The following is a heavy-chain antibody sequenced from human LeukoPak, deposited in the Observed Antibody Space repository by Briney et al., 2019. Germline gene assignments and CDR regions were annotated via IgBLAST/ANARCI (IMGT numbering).Heavy chain of an antibody. Sequence: GGSLRLSCAVSGFTLSSYAMSWVRQGPGRGLEWVCAISVSGNTYHADSGKGRFTISRDSSKNTLYLQTNSLRPGDAAVYYCAKAPVTTCSGAYCYPFDYWSQGTLVTVSS. D-gene: IGHD2-15*01. V-gene: IGHV3-23*01. CDR2: ISVSGNT. CDR1: GFTLSSYA. CDR3: AKAPVTTCSGAYCYPFDY. J-gene: IGHJ4*02.